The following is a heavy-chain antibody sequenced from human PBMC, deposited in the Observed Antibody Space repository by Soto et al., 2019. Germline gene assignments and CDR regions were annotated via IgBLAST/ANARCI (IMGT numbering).Heavy chain of an antibody. CDR1: GGSISSYY. Sequence: SETLSLTCTVSGGSISSYYWSWIRQPPGKGLEWIGYIYYSGSTNYNPSLKSRVTISVDTSKNQFSLKLSSVTAADTAVYYCARLYWLVNWFDPWGQGTLVTVSS. V-gene: IGHV4-59*08. CDR3: ARLYWLVNWFDP. J-gene: IGHJ5*02. CDR2: IYYSGST. D-gene: IGHD2-15*01.